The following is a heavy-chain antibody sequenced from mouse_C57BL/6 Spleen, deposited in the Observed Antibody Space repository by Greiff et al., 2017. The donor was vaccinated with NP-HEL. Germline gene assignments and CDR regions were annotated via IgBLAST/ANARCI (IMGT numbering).Heavy chain of an antibody. CDR1: GYTFTDYY. D-gene: IGHD1-1*01. J-gene: IGHJ2*01. CDR2: INPNNGGT. V-gene: IGHV1-26*01. CDR3: ARDYYGSSYDY. Sequence: QLQQSGPELVKPGASVKISCKASGYTFTDYYMNWVKQSHGKSLEWIGDINPNNGGTSYNQKFKGKATLTVDKSSSTAYMELRSLTSEDSAVYYCARDYYGSSYDYWGQGTTLTVSS.